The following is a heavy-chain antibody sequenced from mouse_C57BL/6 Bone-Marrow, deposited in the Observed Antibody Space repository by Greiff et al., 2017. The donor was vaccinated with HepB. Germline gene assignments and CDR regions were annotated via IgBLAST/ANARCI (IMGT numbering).Heavy chain of an antibody. V-gene: IGHV1-64*01. D-gene: IGHD1-1*01. CDR2: IHPNSGST. CDR1: GYTFTSYW. CDR3: AKVHYYGFDY. J-gene: IGHJ2*01. Sequence: QVQLQQPGAELVQPGASVKLSCKASGYTFTSYWMHWVKQRPGQGLEWIGMIHPNSGSTNYNEKFKSKATLTVDKSSSTAYMHLSSLTSEDSAVYYFAKVHYYGFDYWGQGTTLTFSS.